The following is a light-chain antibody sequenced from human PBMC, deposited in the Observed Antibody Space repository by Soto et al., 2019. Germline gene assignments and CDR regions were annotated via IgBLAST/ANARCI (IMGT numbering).Light chain of an antibody. V-gene: IGKV3-15*01. Sequence: EIVMTQSPATLSVSPGERVTLSCRASQSVSSNLAWYQQKPGQAPRLLFYDASTGATGVPARFSGSGSGTEFTLTISSLQSEDFAVYYWQQYNAWPALTFGGGTKVEIK. CDR1: QSVSSN. CDR2: DAS. J-gene: IGKJ4*01. CDR3: QQYNAWPALT.